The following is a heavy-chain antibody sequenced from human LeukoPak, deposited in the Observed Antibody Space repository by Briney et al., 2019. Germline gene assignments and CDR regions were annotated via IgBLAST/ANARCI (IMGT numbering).Heavy chain of an antibody. D-gene: IGHD6-19*01. CDR3: AKDMAGSPSSGMDV. V-gene: IGHV3-9*01. Sequence: GRSLRLSCAASGFTFDDYAMHWVRQAPGKGLEWVSGISWNSGNIGYADSVQGRFTISRDNAKNSLYLQMNSLRAEDTALYYCAKDMAGSPSSGMDVWGQGTTVTVSS. CDR2: ISWNSGNI. CDR1: GFTFDDYA. J-gene: IGHJ6*02.